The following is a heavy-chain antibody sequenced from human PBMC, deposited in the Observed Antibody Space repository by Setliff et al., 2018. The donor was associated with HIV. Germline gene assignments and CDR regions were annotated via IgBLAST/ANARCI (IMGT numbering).Heavy chain of an antibody. J-gene: IGHJ6*02. CDR1: GFTFRTYK. D-gene: IGHD3-3*01. Sequence: GSLRLSCAASGFTFRTYKFNWVRQAPGRGLEWVSSISIGSGGAIDYADSVQGRFTISRDNSKNSLYLQMNGLRVEDTGVYYCARDNLYYNLYNGSPVYGMDVWGQGTTVTVSS. V-gene: IGHV3-21*01. CDR2: ISIGSGGAI. CDR3: ARDNLYYNLYNGSPVYGMDV.